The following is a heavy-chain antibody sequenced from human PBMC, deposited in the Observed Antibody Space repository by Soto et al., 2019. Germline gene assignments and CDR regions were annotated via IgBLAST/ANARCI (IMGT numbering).Heavy chain of an antibody. CDR1: GFTFSNYA. D-gene: IGHD6-13*01. V-gene: IGHV3-30*18. J-gene: IGHJ4*02. CDR2: IASDGKDK. Sequence: QVQLVESGGGVVQPGRSLKLSCAASGFTFSNYAIHWVRQAPGKGLEWVAVIASDGKDKRYADSVKGRFTISRDNSKNTVYLQRHSLRGEDTAVYYCAKDGARAAADYFFDSWGQGSLVTVSS. CDR3: AKDGARAAADYFFDS.